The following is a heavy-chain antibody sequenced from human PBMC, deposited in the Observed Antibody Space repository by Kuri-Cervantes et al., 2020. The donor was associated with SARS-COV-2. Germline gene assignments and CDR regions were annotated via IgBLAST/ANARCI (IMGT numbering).Heavy chain of an antibody. CDR3: ARDLPYDFWSGYSTGPNWSDP. CDR1: GFTFSSYS. D-gene: IGHD3-3*01. V-gene: IGHV3-48*02. J-gene: IGHJ5*02. CDR2: ISSSSSTI. Sequence: LSLTCAASGFTFSSYSMNWVRQAPGKGLEWVSYISSSSSTIYYADSVKGRFTISRDNAKNSLYLQMNSLRDEDTAVYYCARDLPYDFWSGYSTGPNWSDPWGQGTLVTVSS.